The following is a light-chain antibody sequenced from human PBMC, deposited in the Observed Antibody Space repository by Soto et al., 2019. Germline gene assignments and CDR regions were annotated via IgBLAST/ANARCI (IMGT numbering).Light chain of an antibody. V-gene: IGKV1-6*01. CDR3: LHSYSYPYT. CDR2: GAS. Sequence: AIQMTQSPSSLSASIGDRVTITCRASQGIRSDLGWFQQKSGQAPQLLIYGASTLQRWVPSRFSGSGSGTEFTLTISSLQPEDFATYYCLHSYSYPYTFGQGTKLEL. J-gene: IGKJ2*01. CDR1: QGIRSD.